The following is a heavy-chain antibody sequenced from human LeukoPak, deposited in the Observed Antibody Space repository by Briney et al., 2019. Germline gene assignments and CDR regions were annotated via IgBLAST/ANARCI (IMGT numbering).Heavy chain of an antibody. CDR1: GFTFSGSA. CDR2: IRSKANSYAT. V-gene: IGHV3-73*01. Sequence: GGSLKLSCAASGFTFSGSAMYWVRQASGKGLEWVGRIRSKANSYATAYAASVKGRFTTSRDDSKNTAYLQMNSLKTEDTAVYYCTSRRGADYEDYWGQGTLVTVSS. D-gene: IGHD4-17*01. J-gene: IGHJ4*02. CDR3: TSRRGADYEDY.